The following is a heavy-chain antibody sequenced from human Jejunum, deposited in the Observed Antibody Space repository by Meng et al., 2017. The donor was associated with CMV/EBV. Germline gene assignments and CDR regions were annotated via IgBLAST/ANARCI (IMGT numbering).Heavy chain of an antibody. Sequence: RPQLPQPTQGVGTCLPPLSPTFTFSGCALRSSSFYWVWIRQPPGKGLEWIGGFSYSGSTTYNPSLKSRVTISVDTSKNQFSLRLSSVTAADTALYYCADDTAGSATYCGIRYWGQGTLVTVSS. V-gene: IGHV4-39*06. J-gene: IGHJ4*02. CDR2: FSYSGST. CDR1: GCALRSSSFY. D-gene: IGHD3-10*01. CDR3: ADDTAGSATYCGIRY.